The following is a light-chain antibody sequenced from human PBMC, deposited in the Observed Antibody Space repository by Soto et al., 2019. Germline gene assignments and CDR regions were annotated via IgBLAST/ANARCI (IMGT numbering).Light chain of an antibody. J-gene: IGKJ2*01. CDR1: QDISDY. Sequence: DIQLTQSPSFLSASVGDRVTITCRASQDISDYLAWYQQRPGKAPKLLIYAASTLQSGVPSRFSGSGSGTEFTLTISSLQPEDFATYYCQQSYSTPYTFGQGTTLEIK. CDR2: AAS. CDR3: QQSYSTPYT. V-gene: IGKV1-9*01.